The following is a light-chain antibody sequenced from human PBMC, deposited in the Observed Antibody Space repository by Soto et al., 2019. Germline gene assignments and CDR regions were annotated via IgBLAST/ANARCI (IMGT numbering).Light chain of an antibody. CDR3: QQYEDLPT. V-gene: IGKV1-33*01. Sequence: DLKMAQSASSLSASVGDSVNITCQASQDINNYLNWYQQKPGRAPKLLIYDASNLEAGVPSRFRGSGSGADFTFTISRLQPEDIATYYGQQYEDLPTVGQGTRREIK. CDR1: QDINNY. CDR2: DAS. J-gene: IGKJ5*01.